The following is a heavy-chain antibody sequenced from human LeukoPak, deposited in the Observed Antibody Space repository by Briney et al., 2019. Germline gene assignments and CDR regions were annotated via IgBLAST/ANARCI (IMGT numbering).Heavy chain of an antibody. V-gene: IGHV4-59*12. J-gene: IGHJ4*02. Sequence: SETLSLTCTVSGASINNYYWSWIRQPPGKGLEWIGNIHHSGSTYYSPSLESRVTISLDTSKNQFSLRLSSVTAADTAVYYCARDQSYGRHYFDYWGQGILVTVSS. CDR3: ARDQSYGRHYFDY. CDR1: GASINNYY. CDR2: IHHSGST. D-gene: IGHD5-18*01.